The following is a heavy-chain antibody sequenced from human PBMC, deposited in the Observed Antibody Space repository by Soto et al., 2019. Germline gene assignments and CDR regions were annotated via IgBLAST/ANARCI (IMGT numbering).Heavy chain of an antibody. J-gene: IGHJ6*02. Sequence: GGSLRLSCAASGFTFSSYAMSWVRQAPGKGLEWVSAISGSGGSTYYADSVKGRFTISRDNSKNTLYLQMNSLKAEDTAVYYCAKDSVSPYREYSSSDGHYYYYYGMDVWGQGTTVTVSS. D-gene: IGHD6-6*01. V-gene: IGHV3-23*01. CDR1: GFTFSSYA. CDR2: ISGSGGST. CDR3: AKDSVSPYREYSSSDGHYYYYYGMDV.